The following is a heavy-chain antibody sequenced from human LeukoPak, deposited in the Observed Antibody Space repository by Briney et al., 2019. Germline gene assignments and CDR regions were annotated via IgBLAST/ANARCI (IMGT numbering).Heavy chain of an antibody. Sequence: SETLSLTCTVSGGSIRSYYWSWIRQPPGKGLEWIGYIYYGGSTNYNPSLKSRVTISVDTSKNQFSLKLSSVTAADTAVYYCARDLSGATVTTGYYYYYGMDVWGKGTTVTVSS. D-gene: IGHD4-17*01. J-gene: IGHJ6*04. CDR2: IYYGGST. CDR1: GGSIRSYY. V-gene: IGHV4-59*01. CDR3: ARDLSGATVTTGYYYYYGMDV.